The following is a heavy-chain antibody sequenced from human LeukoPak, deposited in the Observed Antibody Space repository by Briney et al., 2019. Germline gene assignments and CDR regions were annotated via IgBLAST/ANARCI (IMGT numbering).Heavy chain of an antibody. J-gene: IGHJ5*02. Sequence: PSETLSLTCAVYGGSFSGYYWSWIRQPPGKGLEWIGEINQSGSTNYNPSLKSRVTISVDTSKNQFSLKLSSVTAADTAVYYCARGFISVVVAASGWFDPWGQGTLVTVSS. V-gene: IGHV4-34*01. CDR1: GGSFSGYY. CDR3: ARGFISVVVAASGWFDP. D-gene: IGHD2-15*01. CDR2: INQSGST.